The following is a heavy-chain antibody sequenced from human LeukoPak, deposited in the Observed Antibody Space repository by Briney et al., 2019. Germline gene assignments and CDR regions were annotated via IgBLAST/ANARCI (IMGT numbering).Heavy chain of an antibody. D-gene: IGHD6-13*01. J-gene: IGHJ4*02. Sequence: GGSLRLSCAASGFSFRSYGMSWVRQAPGKGLEWVSGISGSGGSTYYADSVKGRFTISRDYSRNTLYLQMNSLRAEDTAVYYCAKDWAGSSNWYYLDYWGQGTLVTVSS. V-gene: IGHV3-23*01. CDR3: AKDWAGSSNWYYLDY. CDR2: ISGSGGST. CDR1: GFSFRSYG.